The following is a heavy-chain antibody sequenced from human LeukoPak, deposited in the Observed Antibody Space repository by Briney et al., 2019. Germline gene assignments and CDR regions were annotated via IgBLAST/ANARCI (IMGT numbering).Heavy chain of an antibody. CDR2: INSDVSST. J-gene: IGHJ4*02. Sequence: GGSLRLSCAASGFTFSSYWMHWVRQAPGKGLVWVSRINSDVSSTSYADSVKGRFTISRDNAKNTLYLQMSSLRAEDTAVYYCSREGSATSFDYWGQGTLVTVSS. CDR3: SREGSATSFDY. CDR1: GFTFSSYW. D-gene: IGHD1-7*01. V-gene: IGHV3-74*01.